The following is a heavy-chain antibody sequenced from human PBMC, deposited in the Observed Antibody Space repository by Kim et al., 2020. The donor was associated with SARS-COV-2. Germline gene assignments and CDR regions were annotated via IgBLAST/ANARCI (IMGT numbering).Heavy chain of an antibody. D-gene: IGHD3-16*01. Sequence: FYADSVKGRFTISRDNSKNTLYLQMSSLRVEDTAVYYCARVFDTYYFDSWGQGTLVTVSS. V-gene: IGHV3-33*01. J-gene: IGHJ4*02. CDR3: ARVFDTYYFDS.